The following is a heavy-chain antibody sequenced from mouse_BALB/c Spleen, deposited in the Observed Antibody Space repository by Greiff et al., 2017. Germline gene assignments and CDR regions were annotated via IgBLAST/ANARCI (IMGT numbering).Heavy chain of an antibody. V-gene: IGHV4-1*02. CDR3: ARPEYYGSSLWFAY. Sequence: PTATVDFSRYWMSWVRQAPGKGLEWIGEINPDSSTINYTPSLKDKFIISRDNAKNTLYLQMSKVRSEDTALYYCARPEYYGSSLWFAYWGQGTLVTVSA. CDR1: TVDFSRYW. J-gene: IGHJ3*01. CDR2: INPDSSTI. D-gene: IGHD1-1*01.